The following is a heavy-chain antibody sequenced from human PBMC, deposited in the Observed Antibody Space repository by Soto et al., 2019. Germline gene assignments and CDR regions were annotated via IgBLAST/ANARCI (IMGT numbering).Heavy chain of an antibody. CDR2: IIPIFGTA. D-gene: IGHD2-15*01. CDR3: ARSHPYFVVVVAAIAATGFDP. V-gene: IGHV1-69*13. CDR1: GCTISRDA. J-gene: IGHJ5*02. Sequence: SVKVSRKASGCTISRDAISWVRQAPGQGLEWMGGIIPIFGTANYAQKFQGRVTITADESTSTAYMELSSLRSEDTAVYYCARSHPYFVVVVAAIAATGFDPWGQGTLVTVSS.